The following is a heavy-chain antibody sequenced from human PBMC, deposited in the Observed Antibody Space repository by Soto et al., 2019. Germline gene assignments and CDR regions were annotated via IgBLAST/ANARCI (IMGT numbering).Heavy chain of an antibody. Sequence: PGGSLRLSCAASGVTFSSYWMSWVRQAPGKGLEWVAVITYGGSNKYYADSVKGRFTISRDNPKNTLYLQMNSLRAEDTAVYYCARGATIFGVVIISGLDYWGQGTLVTVSS. V-gene: IGHV3-30-3*01. CDR2: ITYGGSNK. CDR3: ARGATIFGVVIISGLDY. CDR1: GVTFSSYW. J-gene: IGHJ4*02. D-gene: IGHD3-3*01.